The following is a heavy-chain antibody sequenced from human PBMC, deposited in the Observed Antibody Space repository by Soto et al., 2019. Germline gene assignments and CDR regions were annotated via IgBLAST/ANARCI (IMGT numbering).Heavy chain of an antibody. CDR1: GFSLTTSGVG. D-gene: IGHD3-3*01. CDR3: AYRVLRTVFGLVTTTAIYFDF. J-gene: IGHJ4*02. CDR2: IYWDDDK. V-gene: IGHV2-5*02. Sequence: ESGPAQVKPRQTLTLTCTFSGFSLTTSGVGVGWIRQSPGRAPEWLALIYWDDDKRYSPSLKSRLTITKDASKNQVVLTMADLDPADTATYYCAYRVLRTVFGLVTTTAIYFDFWGQGTPVAVSS.